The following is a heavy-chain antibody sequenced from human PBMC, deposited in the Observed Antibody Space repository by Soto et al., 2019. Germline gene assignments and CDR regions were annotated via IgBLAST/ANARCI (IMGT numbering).Heavy chain of an antibody. CDR1: GFSLTTRGVG. V-gene: IGHV2-5*02. CDR2: IYWDDDK. CDR3: AHIPNYYQSDWFDP. D-gene: IGHD3-10*01. Sequence: QITLKESGPTLVKPTQTLTLTCTFSGFSLTTRGVGVGWIRQPPGKALECLALIYWDDDKRYSPSLQSRLSITKDTSKTQVVLTMTNVDPLDTATYYCAHIPNYYQSDWFDPWGQGTLVSVSS. J-gene: IGHJ5*02.